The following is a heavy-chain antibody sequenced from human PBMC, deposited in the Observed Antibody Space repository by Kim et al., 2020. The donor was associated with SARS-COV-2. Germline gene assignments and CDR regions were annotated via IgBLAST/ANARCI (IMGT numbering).Heavy chain of an antibody. CDR2: FYSSGNS. CDR1: GGSFNGFY. Sequence: SETLSLTCSVSGGSFNGFYWNWIRQPPGKGLEWIGYFYSSGNSKYNPSLVSRVTMSIAASKNQFALKLTSVTAADTAVYYCARWSTGWRAYVVWGQGTLV. D-gene: IGHD3-16*01. CDR3: ARWSTGWRAYVV. V-gene: IGHV4-4*08. J-gene: IGHJ4*02.